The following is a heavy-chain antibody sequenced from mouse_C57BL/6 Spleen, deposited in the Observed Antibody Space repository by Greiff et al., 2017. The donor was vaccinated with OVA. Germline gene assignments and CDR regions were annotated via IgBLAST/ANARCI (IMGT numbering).Heavy chain of an antibody. J-gene: IGHJ3*01. V-gene: IGHV1-55*01. CDR1: GYTFTSYW. Sequence: QVQLQQPGAELVKPGASVKMSCKASGYTFTSYWITWVKQRPGQGLEWIGDIYPGSGSTNYNEQLKNKATLTVDTSSSTAYMQLSSLTSEDSAVYYCARNLPSWFSYWGQGTLVTVSA. CDR2: IYPGSGST. CDR3: ARNLPSWFSY.